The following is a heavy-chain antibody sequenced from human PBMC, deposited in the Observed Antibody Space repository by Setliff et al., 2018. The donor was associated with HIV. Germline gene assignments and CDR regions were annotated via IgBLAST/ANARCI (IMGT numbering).Heavy chain of an antibody. Sequence: PGESLQISCAASGFTFSPYWMHWVRQAPGKGLVWVSRINSDGTSTTYADSVKGRFTISRDNAKNTLYLQMNSLRAEDTAVYYCARDLSYDYDRSSDTFDYWGQGTLVTVSS. J-gene: IGHJ4*02. V-gene: IGHV3-74*03. CDR1: GFTFSPYW. CDR3: ARDLSYDYDRSSDTFDY. CDR2: INSDGTST. D-gene: IGHD3-22*01.